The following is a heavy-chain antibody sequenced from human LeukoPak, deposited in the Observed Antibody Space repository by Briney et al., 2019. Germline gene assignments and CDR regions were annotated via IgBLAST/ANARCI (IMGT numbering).Heavy chain of an antibody. CDR3: ARGVFRSGWYDDY. CDR1: GGSISSYY. CDR2: IYYSGST. V-gene: IGHV4-59*12. D-gene: IGHD6-19*01. Sequence: SETLSLTCTVSGGSISSYYWSWIRRPPGKGLEWIGYIYYSGSTNYNPSLKSRVTMSVDTSKNQFPLKLSSVTAADTAVYYCARGVFRSGWYDDYWGQGTLVTVSS. J-gene: IGHJ4*02.